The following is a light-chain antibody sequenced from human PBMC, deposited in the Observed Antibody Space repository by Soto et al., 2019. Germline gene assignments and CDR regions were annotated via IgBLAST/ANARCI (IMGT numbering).Light chain of an antibody. J-gene: IGKJ5*01. V-gene: IGKV3D-20*02. Sequence: EIVLTQSPGTLSLSPGERATLSCRASQSVSNNYLAWYQQKPGQAPRLLIYGASNRATGIPDRFSGSGSGTDFTLTISRLEPEDFAVYYCQQRSSWPHPFGQGTRLEIK. CDR1: QSVSNNY. CDR2: GAS. CDR3: QQRSSWPHP.